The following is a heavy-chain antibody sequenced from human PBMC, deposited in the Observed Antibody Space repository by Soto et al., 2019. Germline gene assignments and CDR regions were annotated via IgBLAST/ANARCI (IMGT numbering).Heavy chain of an antibody. CDR1: GGSISSYC. D-gene: IGHD3-22*01. Sequence: SETLSLTCTVSGGSISSYCLSWIRQPPGRGLEWIGYIYYSGSTYYNPSLRSRVTISLDASKNQFSLKLSSVTDADTAVYYCARGFYDSTGYYDSWGQGTLVTVSS. CDR2: IYYSGST. J-gene: IGHJ4*02. CDR3: ARGFYDSTGYYDS. V-gene: IGHV4-59*01.